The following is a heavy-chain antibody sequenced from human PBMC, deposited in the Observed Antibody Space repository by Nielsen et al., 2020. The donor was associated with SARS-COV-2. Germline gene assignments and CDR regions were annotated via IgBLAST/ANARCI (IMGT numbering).Heavy chain of an antibody. CDR2: MSSDGRNE. CDR3: AKDGVLDLYYFDY. V-gene: IGHV3-30*18. Sequence: GGSLRLSCAASGFTFSDYYMSWIRQAPGKGLEWVAVMSSDGRNELYADSVRGRFSISRDNSKNTLYLQMNSLRAEDTAVYYCAKDGVLDLYYFDYWGQGTLVTVSS. D-gene: IGHD3-16*01. J-gene: IGHJ4*02. CDR1: GFTFSDYY.